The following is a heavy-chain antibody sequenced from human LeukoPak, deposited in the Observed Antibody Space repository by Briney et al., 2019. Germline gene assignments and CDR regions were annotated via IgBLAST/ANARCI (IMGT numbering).Heavy chain of an antibody. Sequence: PGGSLRLSCAASGFTFSSYAMSWVRQAPGKGLEWVSAISGSGGSTYYADSVKGRFTISRDNSKNTLYLQMNSLRAEDTAVYYCAKDPAARPYYYYYMDVWGKGTTATVSS. CDR3: AKDPAARPYYYYYMDV. J-gene: IGHJ6*03. CDR1: GFTFSSYA. V-gene: IGHV3-23*01. CDR2: ISGSGGST. D-gene: IGHD6-6*01.